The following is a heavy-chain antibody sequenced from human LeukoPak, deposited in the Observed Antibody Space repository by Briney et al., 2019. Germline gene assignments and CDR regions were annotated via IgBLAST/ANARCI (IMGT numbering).Heavy chain of an antibody. Sequence: GGSLRLSCAASRFTFSSYAMTWVRQAPGEGLEWVSVLIGSSGSTDYADSVKGRFTISRDTSKNTLFLQMNSLRAEDTAIYYCAKGAYDYIEIGYFDSWGQGTLVTVSS. D-gene: IGHD5-12*01. V-gene: IGHV3-23*01. CDR2: LIGSSGST. J-gene: IGHJ4*02. CDR3: AKGAYDYIEIGYFDS. CDR1: RFTFSSYA.